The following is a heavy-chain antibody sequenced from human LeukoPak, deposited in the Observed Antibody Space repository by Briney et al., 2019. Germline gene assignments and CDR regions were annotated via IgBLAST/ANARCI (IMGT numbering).Heavy chain of an antibody. CDR2: IWYDGSNK. V-gene: IGHV3-33*06. Sequence: GGSLRLSCTTSGFTFSSYGMHWVRQAPGKGLEWVAVIWYDGSNKYYADSVKGRFTISRDNSKNTLYLQMNSLRAEDTAVYYCAKVAEGIVAAHDIWGQGTMVTVSP. J-gene: IGHJ3*02. CDR1: GFTFSSYG. CDR3: AKVAEGIVAAHDI. D-gene: IGHD1-26*01.